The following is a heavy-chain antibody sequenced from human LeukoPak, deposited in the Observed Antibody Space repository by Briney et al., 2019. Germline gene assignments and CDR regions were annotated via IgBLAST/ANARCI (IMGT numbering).Heavy chain of an antibody. V-gene: IGHV3-7*01. D-gene: IGHD2-8*01. CDR3: ARDRALTRTNPPGS. Sequence: GGSLRLSCAASRFTFSSHWMSWVRQAPGKGLEWVANIKQDGSETYYVESVKGRFTISRDNAKNFLFLQMDGLRAADTAVYYCARDRALTRTNPPGSWGQGTLVTVSS. J-gene: IGHJ5*02. CDR2: IKQDGSET. CDR1: RFTFSSHW.